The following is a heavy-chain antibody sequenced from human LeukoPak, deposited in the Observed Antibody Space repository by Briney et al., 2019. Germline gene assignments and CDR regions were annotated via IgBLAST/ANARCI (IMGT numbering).Heavy chain of an antibody. CDR2: IIPIFGTA. CDR1: GGTFSSYA. V-gene: IGHV1-69*01. J-gene: IGHJ5*02. CDR3: ATYRQVLLPFEP. Sequence: SVKVSCKASGGTFSSYAISWVRQAPGQGLEWMGGIIPIFGTANYAQKFQGRVTITADESTSTAYMELSSLRSEDTAIYYCATYRQVLLPFEPWGQGTLVTVSS. D-gene: IGHD2-8*02.